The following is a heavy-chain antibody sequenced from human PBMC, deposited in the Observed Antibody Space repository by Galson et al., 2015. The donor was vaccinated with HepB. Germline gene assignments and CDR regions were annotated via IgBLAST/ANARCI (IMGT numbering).Heavy chain of an antibody. CDR3: AKDFWFGRYWGNWVDS. V-gene: IGHV4-59*12. D-gene: IGHD3-10*01. Sequence: SETLSLTCTVSGGSITAYYWSWIRQPPGKGLEWIAYISHNGNTNYYNPSLKSRITTSVDMSKSQFSLKLSSVTAADTAMYYCAKDFWFGRYWGNWVDSWGQGTLVTVSS. J-gene: IGHJ5*01. CDR2: ISHNGNT. CDR1: GGSITAYY.